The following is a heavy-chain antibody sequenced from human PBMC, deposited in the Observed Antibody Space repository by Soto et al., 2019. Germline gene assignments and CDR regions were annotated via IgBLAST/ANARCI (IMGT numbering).Heavy chain of an antibody. D-gene: IGHD3-22*01. J-gene: IGHJ4*02. V-gene: IGHV1-46*01. CDR3: ARSIVVKGPFDY. CDR2: INPRGGST. CDR1: GYPFTSYY. Sequence: QVQLVQSGAEVKKPGASVKVSCKASGYPFTSYYMHRVRQAPGQGLEWMGIINPRGGSTSYAQKFQGRVTMTRDTSTSTVYMELSSLRSEDTAVYYCARSIVVKGPFDYWGQGTLVAVSS.